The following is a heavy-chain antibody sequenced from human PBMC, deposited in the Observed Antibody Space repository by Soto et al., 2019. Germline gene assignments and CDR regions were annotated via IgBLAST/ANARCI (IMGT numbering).Heavy chain of an antibody. CDR2: INPNSGGT. D-gene: IGHD6-6*01. V-gene: IGHV1-2*04. CDR3: ARNSARQLEGWDYYYYYGMDV. CDR1: GYTFTGYY. Sequence: ASVKVSCKASGYTFTGYYMHWVRQAPGQGLEWMGWINPNSGGTNYAQKFQGWVTMTRDTSISTAYMELSRLRSDDTAVYYCARNSARQLEGWDYYYYYGMDVWGQGTTVTVSS. J-gene: IGHJ6*02.